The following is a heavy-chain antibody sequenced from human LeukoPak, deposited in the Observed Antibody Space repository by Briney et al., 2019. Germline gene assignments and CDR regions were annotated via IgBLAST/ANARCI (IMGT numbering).Heavy chain of an antibody. CDR2: INTDTGNP. J-gene: IGHJ5*02. V-gene: IGHV7-4-1*02. Sequence: GASVKVSCKASGYTFTSYAINWVRQAPGQGLEWMGWINTDTGNPTYAQGFTGRFVFSLDTSVSTTYLQISSLEAEDTAVYYCARSYYDILSGYNWFDPWGQGTPVTASS. CDR3: ARSYYDILSGYNWFDP. CDR1: GYTFTSYA. D-gene: IGHD3-9*01.